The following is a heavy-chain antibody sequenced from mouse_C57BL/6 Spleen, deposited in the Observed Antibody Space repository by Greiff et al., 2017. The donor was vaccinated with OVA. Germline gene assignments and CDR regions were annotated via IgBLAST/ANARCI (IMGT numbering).Heavy chain of an antibody. CDR1: GYTFTSYW. V-gene: IGHV1-72*01. CDR3: ARSEVAYFDV. J-gene: IGHJ1*03. CDR2: IEPNSGGT. Sequence: QVQLQQPGAELVKPGASVKLSCKASGYTFTSYWMHWVKQRPGRGLEWIGRIEPNSGGTKYNEKFKSKATLTVDKPSSTAYMQLSSLTSEDSAVYYCARSEVAYFDVWGTGTTVTVSS.